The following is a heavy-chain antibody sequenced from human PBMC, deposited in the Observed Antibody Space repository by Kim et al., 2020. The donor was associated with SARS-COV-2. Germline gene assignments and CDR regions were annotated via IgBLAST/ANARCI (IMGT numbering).Heavy chain of an antibody. CDR2: IYHSGST. J-gene: IGHJ3*02. Sequence: SETLSLTCAVSGGSISSSNWWSWVRQPPGKGLEWIGEIYHSGSTNYNPSLKSRVTISVDKSKNQFSLKLSSVTAADTAVYYCARPTPPGSDAFDIWGQGTMVTVSS. CDR3: ARPTPPGSDAFDI. CDR1: GGSISSSNW. V-gene: IGHV4-4*02.